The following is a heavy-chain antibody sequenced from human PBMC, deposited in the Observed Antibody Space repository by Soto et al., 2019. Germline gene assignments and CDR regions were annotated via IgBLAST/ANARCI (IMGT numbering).Heavy chain of an antibody. CDR3: ARGLHSLFDY. CDR1: GFTFSNYG. D-gene: IGHD2-21*01. J-gene: IGHJ4*02. V-gene: IGHV3-33*01. CDR2: IWYDGNSK. Sequence: GGSLRLSCSASGFTFSNYGMHWVRQAPGKGLEWVAVIWYDGNSKYYADSVKGRFTISRDNSNNTLYVQMTSLRAEDTAVYYCARGLHSLFDYWGQGTLVTVSS.